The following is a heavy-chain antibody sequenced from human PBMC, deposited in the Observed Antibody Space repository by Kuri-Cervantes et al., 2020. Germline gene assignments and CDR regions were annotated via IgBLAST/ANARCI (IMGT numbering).Heavy chain of an antibody. CDR3: ARERPRGANYFDY. D-gene: IGHD5-12*01. Sequence: LSLTCAASGFTFSSYAMHWVRQAPGKGLEWAAVISYDGSNKYYADSVKGRFTISRDNSKNTLYLQMNSLRDEDTAVYYCARERPRGANYFDYWGRGTLVTVSS. CDR1: GFTFSSYA. CDR2: ISYDGSNK. V-gene: IGHV3-30-3*01. J-gene: IGHJ4*02.